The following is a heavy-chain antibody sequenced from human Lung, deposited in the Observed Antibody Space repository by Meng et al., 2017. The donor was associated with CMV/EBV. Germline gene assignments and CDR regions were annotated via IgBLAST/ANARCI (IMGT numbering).Heavy chain of an antibody. CDR2: ISGSGGST. CDR3: AKVYSSSSVGTNRGFDY. J-gene: IGHJ4*02. V-gene: IGHV3-23*01. Sequence: GESXKISCAASGFTFSSYAMSWVRQAPGKGLEWVSAISGSGGSTYYADSVKGRFTISRDNSKNTLYLQMNSLRAEDTAVYYCAKVYSSSSVGTNRGFDYWGQGXLVTVSS. CDR1: GFTFSSYA. D-gene: IGHD6-6*01.